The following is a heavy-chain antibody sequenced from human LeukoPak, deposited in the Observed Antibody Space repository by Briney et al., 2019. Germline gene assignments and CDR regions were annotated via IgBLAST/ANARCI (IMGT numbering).Heavy chain of an antibody. Sequence: SETLSLTCTVSGGSIRNYYWSWIRQPPGKGLEWIGYIYYGGSTSYNPSLKSRVTISADSSKNQFSLKLSSVTAADAALYYCARRSYCGGDCYFDYWGQGTLVTVSS. D-gene: IGHD2-21*02. CDR2: IYYGGST. V-gene: IGHV4-59*08. CDR1: GGSIRNYY. CDR3: ARRSYCGGDCYFDY. J-gene: IGHJ4*02.